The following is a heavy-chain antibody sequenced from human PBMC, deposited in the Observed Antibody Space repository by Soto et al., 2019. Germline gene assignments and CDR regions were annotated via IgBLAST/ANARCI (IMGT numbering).Heavy chain of an antibody. CDR3: AREVQVHTPAFVY. CDR2: ISPMFGAA. CDR1: GGTFNTYA. J-gene: IGHJ4*02. Sequence: QVQLVQSGAEMKKPGSSVKVSCQSSGGTFNTYAMNWVRQAPGQGPEWMGDISPMFGAANYAPKFQGRVTLTADESTGTSHMQLRSLTSEDTALYFCAREVQVHTPAFVYWGQGTLVTVSS. D-gene: IGHD3-10*01. V-gene: IGHV1-69*19.